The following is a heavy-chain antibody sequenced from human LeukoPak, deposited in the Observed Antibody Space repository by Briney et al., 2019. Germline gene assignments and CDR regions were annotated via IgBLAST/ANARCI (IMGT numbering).Heavy chain of an antibody. CDR2: INWNGGST. V-gene: IGHV3-20*04. D-gene: IGHD6-25*01. CDR1: GFTFDDYG. CDR3: AGGRPTAAFDY. J-gene: IGHJ4*02. Sequence: GGSLRLSCAASGFTFDDYGMSWVRQAPGKGLEWVSGINWNGGSTGYADSVKGRFTISRDNAKNSLYLQMNSLRAEDTAVYYCAGGRPTAAFDYWGQGTLVTVSS.